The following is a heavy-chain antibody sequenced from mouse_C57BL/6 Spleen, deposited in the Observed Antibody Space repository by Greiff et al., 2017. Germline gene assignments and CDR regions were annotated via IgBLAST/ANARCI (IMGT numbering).Heavy chain of an antibody. CDR1: GYTFTSYW. Sequence: QVQLQQPGAELVKPGASVKLSCKASGYTFTSYWMHWVKQRPGQGLEWIGMIHPNSGSTNYNQKFKSKATLTVDKSSSTAYMQLSSLTSEDSAVYYCARGDLLRYLDYWGQGTTLTVSS. CDR3: ARGDLLRYLDY. J-gene: IGHJ2*01. CDR2: IHPNSGST. V-gene: IGHV1-64*01. D-gene: IGHD1-1*01.